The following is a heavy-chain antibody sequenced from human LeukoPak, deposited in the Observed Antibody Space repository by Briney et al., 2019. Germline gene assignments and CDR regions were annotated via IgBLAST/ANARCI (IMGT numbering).Heavy chain of an antibody. CDR2: ISGSGGST. Sequence: QSGGSLRLSCAASGFTFSSYAMHWVRQAPGKGLEWDSAISGSGGSTYYADSVKGRFTISRDNSKNTLYLQMNSLRAEDTAVYYCAKDSQSPLLYSNYWGQGTLVTVSS. D-gene: IGHD1-26*01. J-gene: IGHJ4*02. CDR1: GFTFSSYA. V-gene: IGHV3-23*01. CDR3: AKDSQSPLLYSNY.